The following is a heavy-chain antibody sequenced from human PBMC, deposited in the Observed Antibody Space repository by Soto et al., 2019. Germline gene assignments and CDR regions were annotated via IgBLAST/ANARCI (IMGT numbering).Heavy chain of an antibody. J-gene: IGHJ4*02. D-gene: IGHD3-22*01. CDR1: GFTFSSYA. Sequence: GGSLRLSCAASGFTFSSYAMHWVCQAPGKGLEWVAVISYDGSNKYYADSVKGRFTISRDNSKNTLYLQMNSLRAEDTAVYYCARERYYYDSSGYYLDYWGQGTLVTVSS. CDR2: ISYDGSNK. CDR3: ARERYYYDSSGYYLDY. V-gene: IGHV3-30-3*01.